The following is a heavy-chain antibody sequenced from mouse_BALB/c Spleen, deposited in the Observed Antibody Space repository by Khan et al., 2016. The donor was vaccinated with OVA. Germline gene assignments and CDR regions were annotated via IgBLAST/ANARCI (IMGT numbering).Heavy chain of an antibody. CDR1: GYSITSGYG. V-gene: IGHV3-2*02. Sequence: EVQLQESGPGLVKPSQSLSLTCTVTGYSITSGYGWNWIRQFLGNKLEWMGYISYSGSTNYNQSLKSRISITRDTSKNQFVLQLNALTTEDTATYYCARTTRIKYWGQGTTLTVSS. CDR3: ARTTRIKY. CDR2: ISYSGST. J-gene: IGHJ2*01. D-gene: IGHD2-12*01.